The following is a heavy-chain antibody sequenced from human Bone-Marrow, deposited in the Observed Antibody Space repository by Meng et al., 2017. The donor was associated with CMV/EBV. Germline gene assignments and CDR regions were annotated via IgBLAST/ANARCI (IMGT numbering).Heavy chain of an antibody. J-gene: IGHJ6*02. Sequence: GESLKISCAASGFTFSTYAIHWVRQAPGKGLEWVAVISYDGSKKYYADSVKGRFTSSRDNSKNTLYLQMSSLRPEDTAVYYCARADCGTTSCPPYYYLMDVWGQGTTVTVSS. D-gene: IGHD2-2*01. CDR3: ARADCGTTSCPPYYYLMDV. CDR1: GFTFSTYA. CDR2: ISYDGSKK. V-gene: IGHV3-30*15.